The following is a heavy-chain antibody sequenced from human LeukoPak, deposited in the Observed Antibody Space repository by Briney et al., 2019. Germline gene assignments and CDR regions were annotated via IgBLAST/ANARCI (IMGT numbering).Heavy chain of an antibody. D-gene: IGHD5/OR15-5a*01. CDR3: ARDLRRFAAYYFDY. J-gene: IGHJ4*02. CDR2: ISSDGRDK. Sequence: PGGSLRLSCAASGFTFSGYAIHLVRQAPGKGLEGVAVISSDGRDKHHADSVKGRFTISRDNPKNTLYLQTNSLRAEDTAVYYCARDLRRFAAYYFDYWGQGTLVTVSS. V-gene: IGHV3-30*03. CDR1: GFTFSGYA.